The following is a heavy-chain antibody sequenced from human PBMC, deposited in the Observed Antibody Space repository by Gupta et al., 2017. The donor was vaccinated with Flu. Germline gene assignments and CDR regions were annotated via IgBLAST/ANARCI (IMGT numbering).Heavy chain of an antibody. V-gene: IGHV3-33*01. J-gene: IGHJ3*02. CDR1: G. Sequence: GMHWVRQAPGKGLEGVGVRWNDGSKKYYVDSVKGRFTISRDSSKNTLYLQMDSLRAEDTAMYYCARSNDGDYSGHDALDIWGQGTMVTVSS. D-gene: IGHD4-17*01. CDR2: RWNDGSKK. CDR3: ARSNDGDYSGHDALDI.